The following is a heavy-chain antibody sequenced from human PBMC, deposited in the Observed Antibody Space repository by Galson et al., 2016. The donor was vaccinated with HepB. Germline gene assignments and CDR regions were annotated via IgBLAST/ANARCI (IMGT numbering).Heavy chain of an antibody. CDR2: IHYSGNT. Sequence: SLTCTVSGGSIDRSDFYWGWIRQPPGKGLEWIGSIHYSGNTYYSPSLKGRVTISVDTSRNQFSLRLRSLTAADTAVYYCARDHAYAWGQVGHWGQGTVASVSS. CDR1: GGSIDRSDFY. D-gene: IGHD3-16*01. CDR3: ARDHAYAWGQVGH. V-gene: IGHV4-39*07. J-gene: IGHJ4*02.